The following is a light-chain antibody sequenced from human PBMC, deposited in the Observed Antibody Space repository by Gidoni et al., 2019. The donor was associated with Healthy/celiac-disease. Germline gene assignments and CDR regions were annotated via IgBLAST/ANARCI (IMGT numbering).Light chain of an antibody. V-gene: IGLV2-14*03. Sequence: QSALTQPASVSGSPGQSITISCTGTSSDVGGYNYVSWYQQQPGKAPKLMIYDVNNRPSGVSNRFSGSKSGNTASLTISGLQAEDEAYYYCSSYTSSSTPVFGTGTKVTVL. CDR1: SSDVGGYNY. J-gene: IGLJ1*01. CDR3: SSYTSSSTPV. CDR2: DVN.